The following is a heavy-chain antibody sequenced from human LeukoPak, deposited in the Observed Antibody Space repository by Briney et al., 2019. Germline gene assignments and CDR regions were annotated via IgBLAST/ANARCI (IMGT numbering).Heavy chain of an antibody. CDR1: GFTFSSYA. D-gene: IGHD4-11*01. CDR3: AKDRWRSYSNYVVDY. V-gene: IGHV3-23*01. Sequence: PGGSLRLSCAASGFTFSSYAMGWVRQAPGKGLEWVSAISGSGGSTYYADSVKGRFTISRDNSKNTLYLQMNSLRAEDTAVYYCAKDRWRSYSNYVVDYWGQGTLVTVSS. J-gene: IGHJ4*02. CDR2: ISGSGGST.